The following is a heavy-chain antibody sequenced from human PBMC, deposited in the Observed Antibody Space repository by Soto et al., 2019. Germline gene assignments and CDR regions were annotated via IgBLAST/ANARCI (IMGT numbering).Heavy chain of an antibody. Sequence: QVQLVESGGGVVQPGRSLRLSCAASGFTFSSYGMHWVRQAPGKGLEWVAVISYDGSNKYYADSVKGRFTISRDNSKNTRYLQMNSLRDEDTAVYYCAKDWDIVGVTAIRYGMDVWGQGTTVTVSS. D-gene: IGHD2-21*02. CDR1: GFTFSSYG. CDR2: ISYDGSNK. CDR3: AKDWDIVGVTAIRYGMDV. V-gene: IGHV3-30*18. J-gene: IGHJ6*02.